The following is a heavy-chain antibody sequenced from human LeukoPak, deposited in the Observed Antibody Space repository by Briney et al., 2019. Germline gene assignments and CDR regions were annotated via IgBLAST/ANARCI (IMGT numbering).Heavy chain of an antibody. CDR2: ISWNSGSI. CDR1: GFTFDDYA. J-gene: IGHJ6*03. Sequence: PGGSLRLSCAASGFTFDDYAMHWVRQAPGKGLEWVSGISWNSGSIDYADSVKGRFTISRDNAKNSLYLQMNSLRAEDTALYYCAKGVAACYYYYMDVWGKGTTVTVSS. V-gene: IGHV3-9*01. CDR3: AKGVAACYYYYMDV. D-gene: IGHD1-26*01.